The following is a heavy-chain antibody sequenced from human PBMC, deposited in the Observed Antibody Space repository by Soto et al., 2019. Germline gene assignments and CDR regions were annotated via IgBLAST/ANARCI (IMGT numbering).Heavy chain of an antibody. Sequence: QVQLVQSGAEVKKPGSSVKVSCKASGGTFSSYAISWVRQAPGQGLEWMGGIIPIFGTANYAQKFQGRVTITADESTSTAYIELSSLRSEDTAVYYCARERRTMVRGVRRDYYYGMDVWGQGTTVTVSS. CDR1: GGTFSSYA. J-gene: IGHJ6*02. V-gene: IGHV1-69*01. CDR2: IIPIFGTA. CDR3: ARERRTMVRGVRRDYYYGMDV. D-gene: IGHD3-10*01.